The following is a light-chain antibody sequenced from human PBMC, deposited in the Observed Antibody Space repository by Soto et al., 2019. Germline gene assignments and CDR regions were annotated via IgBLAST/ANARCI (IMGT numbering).Light chain of an antibody. CDR1: SRDVGNYDL. CDR2: EGS. V-gene: IGLV2-23*01. CDR3: CSYAGSSTYGV. Sequence: QSVLTQPASVSGSPRQSITISCTGTSRDVGNYDLVSWFQHHPDKAPQLIIYEGSKRPSGVSNRFSGSKSGNTASLTISGLQAEDEADYYCCSYAGSSTYGVFGGGTKLTVL. J-gene: IGLJ3*02.